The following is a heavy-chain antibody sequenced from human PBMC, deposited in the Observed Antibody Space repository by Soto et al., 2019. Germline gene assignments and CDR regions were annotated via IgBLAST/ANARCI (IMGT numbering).Heavy chain of an antibody. Sequence: QVQLVQSGAEVKKPGASVKVSCKASGYTFTSYYMHWVRQAPGQGLEWMGIINPSGGSTSYAQKFQGRVTMTRDTSTSTVYMELSSLRSEDTAVYYCARMWFGRDYYGSGGNFDYWGQGTLVTVSS. J-gene: IGHJ4*02. CDR1: GYTFTSYY. V-gene: IGHV1-46*03. CDR2: INPSGGST. CDR3: ARMWFGRDYYGSGGNFDY. D-gene: IGHD3-10*01.